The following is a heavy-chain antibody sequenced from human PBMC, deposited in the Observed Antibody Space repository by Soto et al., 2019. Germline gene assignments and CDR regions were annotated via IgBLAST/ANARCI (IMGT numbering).Heavy chain of an antibody. D-gene: IGHD2-15*01. V-gene: IGHV1-18*01. CDR1: GYTFTSYG. CDR3: ARVRYCSGGSCYHFDY. J-gene: IGHJ4*02. CDR2: ISAYNGNT. Sequence: QVQLVQSGAEVKKPGASVKVSCKASGYTFTSYGISWVRQAPGQGLEWMGWISAYNGNTNYAQKLQGRVTMTTDTATRTAYMELRTIRSDDTAVYYCARVRYCSGGSCYHFDYWGQGTLVTVSS.